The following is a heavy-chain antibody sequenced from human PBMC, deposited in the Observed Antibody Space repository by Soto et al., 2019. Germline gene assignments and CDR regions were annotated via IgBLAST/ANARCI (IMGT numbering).Heavy chain of an antibody. Sequence: QVQLVQSRAEVKKPGASVKVSCKASGYRFSSYAINWVRQAPGQGLEWVGWISAYNGNTNYAQNLQGRVTMTTDTSTTTAYMELRSLTSDDTAVYYCARDRRSIAAPGGGMDVWGQGTTVTVSS. J-gene: IGHJ6*02. CDR3: ARDRRSIAAPGGGMDV. D-gene: IGHD6-6*01. V-gene: IGHV1-18*01. CDR1: GYRFSSYA. CDR2: ISAYNGNT.